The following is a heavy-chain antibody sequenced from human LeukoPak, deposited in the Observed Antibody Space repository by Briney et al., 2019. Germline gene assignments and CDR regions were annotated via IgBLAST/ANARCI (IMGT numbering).Heavy chain of an antibody. J-gene: IGHJ5*02. CDR2: INHSGST. CDR1: GGSFSGYY. V-gene: IGHV4-34*01. CDR3: ARTVVPAAIERFRVWFDP. D-gene: IGHD2-2*01. Sequence: SETLSLTCAVYGGSFSGYYWSWIRQPPGKGLEWIGEINHSGSTNYNPSLKSRVTISVDTSKNQFSLKLSSVTAADMAVYYCARTVVPAAIERFRVWFDPWGQGTLVTVSS.